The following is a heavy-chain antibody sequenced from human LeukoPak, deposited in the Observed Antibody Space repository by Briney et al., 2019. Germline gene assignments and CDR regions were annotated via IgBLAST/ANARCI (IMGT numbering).Heavy chain of an antibody. Sequence: PSESLSLTCTVSGGSISSSSYYWGWIRQPPGKGLEWIGSIYYSGSTYYNPSLKSRVTISVDTSKNQFSLKLSSVTAADTAVYYCARTSDAFDIWGQGTMVTVSS. CDR2: IYYSGST. CDR3: ARTSDAFDI. J-gene: IGHJ3*02. CDR1: GGSISSSSYY. V-gene: IGHV4-39*07.